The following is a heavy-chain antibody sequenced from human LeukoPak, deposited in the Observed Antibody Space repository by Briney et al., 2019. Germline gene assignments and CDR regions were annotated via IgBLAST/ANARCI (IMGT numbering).Heavy chain of an antibody. J-gene: IGHJ6*02. V-gene: IGHV4-4*07. Sequence: PSETLSLTCTVSGGSISSYYWSWIRQPAGKGLEWNGRIYSSGSTNYNPSLKSRVTMSVDTSKNQFSLKLSSVTAADTAVYYCARDPNYYGSGSYPLGMDVWGQGTTVTVSS. CDR3: ARDPNYYGSGSYPLGMDV. CDR1: GGSISSYY. D-gene: IGHD3-10*01. CDR2: IYSSGST.